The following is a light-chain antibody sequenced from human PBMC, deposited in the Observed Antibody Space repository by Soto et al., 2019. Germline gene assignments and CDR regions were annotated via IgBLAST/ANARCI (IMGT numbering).Light chain of an antibody. Sequence: SALTQPPSVSGSPGQSVTISCTGTSSDIAFYNRVSWYQQPPGTAPKLIIYEVNNRASGVPDRFSGSKSGNTASLTISGLQAEDEADYYCRSHTTTTVLFGGGTKVTVL. CDR2: EVN. CDR3: RSHTTTTVL. CDR1: SSDIAFYNR. V-gene: IGLV2-18*02. J-gene: IGLJ3*02.